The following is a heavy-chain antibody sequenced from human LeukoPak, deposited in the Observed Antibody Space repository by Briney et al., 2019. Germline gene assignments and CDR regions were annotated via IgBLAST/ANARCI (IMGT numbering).Heavy chain of an antibody. CDR1: GLTLSNYA. V-gene: IGHV3-23*01. CDR2: ISTNGDRA. CDR3: AKVFHGLGSYYNSGAFDM. D-gene: IGHD3-10*01. J-gene: IGHJ3*02. Sequence: QTGGSLRLSCAASGLTLSNYAMTWVRQAPGKGLEWVSAISTNGDRAYYADSVKGRFTVSRDNFKNTLYLQMNSLRAEDTAIYYCAKVFHGLGSYYNSGAFDMWGQGTMVTVSS.